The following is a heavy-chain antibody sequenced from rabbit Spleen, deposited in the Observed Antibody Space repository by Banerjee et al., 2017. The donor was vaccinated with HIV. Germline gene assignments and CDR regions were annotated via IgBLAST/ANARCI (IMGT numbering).Heavy chain of an antibody. V-gene: IGHV1S45*01. CDR2: IYTGSTGTI. CDR1: GFSFSSSYY. CDR3: ARNFDL. J-gene: IGHJ4*01. Sequence: QEQLEESGGGLVKPGGTLTLTCRTSGFSFSSSYYMCWVRQARGKGLECIACIYTGSTGTIDYASWAKGRFTISKTSSTTVTLQMTSLTAADTATYFCARNFDLWGQGTLVTVS.